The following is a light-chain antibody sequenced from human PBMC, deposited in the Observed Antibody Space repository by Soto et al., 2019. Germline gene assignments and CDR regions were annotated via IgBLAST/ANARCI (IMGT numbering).Light chain of an antibody. CDR3: QHSYSAPLT. V-gene: IGKV1-39*01. CDR2: AAS. J-gene: IGKJ4*01. CDR1: QSISNY. Sequence: DIRMTQSPSSLSASVGDRVTITCRASQSISNYLNWYQQKPGKAPKLLIYAASSLQSGVPSRFSGSGSGTDFTLTISSLQPEDFATYYCQHSYSAPLTFGGGTKVEI.